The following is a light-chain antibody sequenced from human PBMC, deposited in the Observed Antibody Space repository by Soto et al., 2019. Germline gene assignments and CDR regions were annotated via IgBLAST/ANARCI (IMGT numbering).Light chain of an antibody. CDR1: SSDVGSYNL. CDR2: EGS. J-gene: IGLJ1*01. Sequence: QSVLTQPASVSGSPGQSITIYCTGTSSDVGSYNLVSWYQQHPGKAPKLMIYEGSKRPSGVSNRFSGSKSGNTASLTISGLQAEDEADYYCCSYAGSRRVFGTGTKLTVL. CDR3: CSYAGSRRV. V-gene: IGLV2-23*01.